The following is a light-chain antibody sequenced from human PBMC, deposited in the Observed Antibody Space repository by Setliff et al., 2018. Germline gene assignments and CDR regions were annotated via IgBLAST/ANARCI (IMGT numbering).Light chain of an antibody. CDR3: CSYAGSYTSLYV. Sequence: QSALTQPRSVSGSPGQSVTISCTGTSSDVGGYNYVSWYQQHPGKAPKLIIYDVSKRPSGVPDRFSGSKSGNTASLTISGLQAEDEADYYCCSYAGSYTSLYVFGTGTKGTVL. CDR1: SSDVGGYNY. CDR2: DVS. V-gene: IGLV2-11*01. J-gene: IGLJ1*01.